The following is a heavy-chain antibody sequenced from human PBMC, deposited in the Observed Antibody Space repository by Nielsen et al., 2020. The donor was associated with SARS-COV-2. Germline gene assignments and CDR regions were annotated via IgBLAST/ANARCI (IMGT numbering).Heavy chain of an antibody. CDR2: ITDSGTT. J-gene: IGHJ3*02. CDR3: ARDYYGDYLDGFDI. D-gene: IGHD4-17*01. V-gene: IGHV4-59*01. Sequence: SETLSLTCTVSGDSMNRYSWSWIRQPPGKGLEWIGFITDSGTTNYSPSLKSRVTMSVDTSKNQFSLKLTSVTAADTALYFCARDYYGDYLDGFDIWGQGTMVTVSS. CDR1: GDSMNRYS.